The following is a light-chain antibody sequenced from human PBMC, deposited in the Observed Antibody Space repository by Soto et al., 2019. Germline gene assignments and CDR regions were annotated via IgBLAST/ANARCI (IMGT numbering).Light chain of an antibody. V-gene: IGLV2-14*01. Sequence: QAALTQPASVSGSPGQSITISCIGTSSDVGGYNFVSWYQQHPGKAPTLMIYEVSNRPSGVSTRFSGSKSGNTASLTISGLQAEDEADYYCFSYRSTGILLFGGGTKVTVL. CDR1: SSDVGGYNF. CDR3: FSYRSTGILL. J-gene: IGLJ2*01. CDR2: EVS.